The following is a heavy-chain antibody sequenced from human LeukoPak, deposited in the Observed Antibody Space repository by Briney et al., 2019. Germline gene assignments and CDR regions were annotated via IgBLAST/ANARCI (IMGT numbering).Heavy chain of an antibody. D-gene: IGHD3-22*01. J-gene: IGHJ4*02. CDR2: IYTSGST. Sequence: SQTLSPTCTVSGGSISSGSYYWSWIRQPAGKGLEWIGRIYTSGSTNYNPSLKSRVTISVDTSKNQFSLKLSSVTAADTAVYYCAREGYYYDSSVFDYWGQGTLVTVSS. V-gene: IGHV4-61*02. CDR1: GGSISSGSYY. CDR3: AREGYYYDSSVFDY.